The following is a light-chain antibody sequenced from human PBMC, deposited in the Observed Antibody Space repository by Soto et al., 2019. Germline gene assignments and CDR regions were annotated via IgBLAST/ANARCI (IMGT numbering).Light chain of an antibody. CDR1: SXDVGGYNY. V-gene: IGLV2-14*01. Sequence: QSVLAQPASVSGSPGQSITISCTGTSXDVGGYNYVSWYQQHPGKAPKLMIYEVSNRPSGVSNRSSGSKSGNTASLTISGLQAEDEADYYCSSYTSSSTLVFGTGTNVTVL. CDR3: SSYTSSSTLV. CDR2: EVS. J-gene: IGLJ1*01.